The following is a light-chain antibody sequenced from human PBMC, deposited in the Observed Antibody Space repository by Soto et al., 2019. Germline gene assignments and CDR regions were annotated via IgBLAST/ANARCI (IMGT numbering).Light chain of an antibody. V-gene: IGKV1-5*03. Sequence: DIQMTQSPSTLSASVGDRVTITCQASQSFSTWLAWYQQKPGKAPKLLIYKASSLESGVPSRFSGSGSGTEFTLTISSLQPDDFATYYCHQYKSYPWTFGQGTKVEIK. J-gene: IGKJ1*01. CDR2: KAS. CDR1: QSFSTW. CDR3: HQYKSYPWT.